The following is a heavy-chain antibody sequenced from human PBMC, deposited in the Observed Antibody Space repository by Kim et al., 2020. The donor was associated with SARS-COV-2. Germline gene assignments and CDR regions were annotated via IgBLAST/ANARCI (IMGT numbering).Heavy chain of an antibody. D-gene: IGHD6-13*01. Sequence: GGSLRLSCAASGFTFSSYGMHWVRQAPGKGLEWVAVIWYDGSNKYYADSVKGRLTISRDNSKNTLYLQMNSLRAEDTAVYYCARDVRAAGLSYYYYYYGMDVWGQGTTVTVSS. CDR3: ARDVRAAGLSYYYYYYGMDV. J-gene: IGHJ6*02. CDR2: IWYDGSNK. V-gene: IGHV3-33*01. CDR1: GFTFSSYG.